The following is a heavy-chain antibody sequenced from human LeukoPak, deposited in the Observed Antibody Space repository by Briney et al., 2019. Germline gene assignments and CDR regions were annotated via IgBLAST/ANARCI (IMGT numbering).Heavy chain of an antibody. J-gene: IGHJ4*02. Sequence: SVKVSCKASGGTFSSYAISWVRQAPGQGLEWMGVFIPLFGTSNYAQKFQGRVTITADESTTTAYMELSSLRSEDTAVYYCARESYSGTYIDNWGQGTLVTVSS. CDR2: FIPLFGTS. V-gene: IGHV1-69*13. CDR3: ARESYSGTYIDN. D-gene: IGHD1-26*01. CDR1: GGTFSSYA.